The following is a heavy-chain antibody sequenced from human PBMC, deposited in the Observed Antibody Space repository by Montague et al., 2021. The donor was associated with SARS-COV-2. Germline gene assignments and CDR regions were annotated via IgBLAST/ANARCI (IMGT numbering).Heavy chain of an antibody. CDR1: GGSIRSGSYY. Sequence: TLSLTCTVSGGSIRSGSYYWSWIRQPAGKGLEWIGRIYSSGSTNYNPSLKSRVTMSVDTSKNQFPLKVSSVTAADTAVYYCARDYGDYSYYYGLDVWGQGTNGTVSS. V-gene: IGHV4-61*02. CDR2: IYSSGST. D-gene: IGHD4-17*01. CDR3: ARDYGDYSYYYGLDV. J-gene: IGHJ6*02.